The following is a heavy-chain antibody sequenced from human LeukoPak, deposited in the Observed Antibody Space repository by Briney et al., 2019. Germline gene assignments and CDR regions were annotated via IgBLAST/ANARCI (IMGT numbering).Heavy chain of an antibody. CDR1: GGSISSYY. CDR3: ARGGMVRGVLDY. J-gene: IGHJ4*02. CDR2: IYYSGST. Sequence: SETLSLTCTVSGGSISSYYWSWIRQPPGKGLEWIGYIYYSGSTNYNPPLKSRVTISVDTSKNQFSLKLSSVTAADTAVYYCARGGMVRGVLDYWGQGTLVTVSS. V-gene: IGHV4-59*01. D-gene: IGHD3-10*01.